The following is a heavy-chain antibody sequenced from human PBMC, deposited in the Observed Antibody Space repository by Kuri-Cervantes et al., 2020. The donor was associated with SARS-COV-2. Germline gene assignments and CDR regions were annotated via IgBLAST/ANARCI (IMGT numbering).Heavy chain of an antibody. J-gene: IGHJ5*02. Sequence: GESLKISCAASGFTFSSYSMNWVRQAPGKGLGWVSSISSSSSYIYYADSVKGRFTISRDNAKNSLYLQMNSLRAEDTAVYYCARDPKLGLPPAWGQGTLVTVSS. D-gene: IGHD1-7*01. V-gene: IGHV3-21*01. CDR2: ISSSSSYI. CDR1: GFTFSSYS. CDR3: ARDPKLGLPPA.